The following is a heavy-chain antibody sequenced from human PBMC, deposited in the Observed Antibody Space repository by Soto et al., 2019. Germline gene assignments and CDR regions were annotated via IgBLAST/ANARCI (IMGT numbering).Heavy chain of an antibody. V-gene: IGHV3-15*07. CDR1: GFTFSNAW. D-gene: IGHD3-10*01. CDR2: IKSKTDGGTT. CDR3: TTDPPFLLSLLDYGVGNGSWFDP. Sequence: EVQLVESGGGLVKPGGSLRLSCAASGFTFSNAWMNWVRQAPGKGLEWVGRIKSKTDGGTTDYAAPVKVRFTISRDDSNITLYLQMNSLKNEDTAVYYFTTDPPFLLSLLDYGVGNGSWFDPWGQGTLVTVSS. J-gene: IGHJ5*02.